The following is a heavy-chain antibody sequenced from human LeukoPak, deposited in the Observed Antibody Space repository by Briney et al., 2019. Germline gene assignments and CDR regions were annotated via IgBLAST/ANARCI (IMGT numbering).Heavy chain of an antibody. D-gene: IGHD6-13*01. V-gene: IGHV3-30*18. Sequence: PGGSLRLSCAASGFTFSSYGMHRVRQAPGKGLEWVAVISYDGSNKYYADSAKGRFTISRDNSKNTLYLQMNSLRAEDTAVYYCAKGQYSSSWLNYYYYYGMDVWGQGTTVTVSS. CDR1: GFTFSSYG. CDR3: AKGQYSSSWLNYYYYYGMDV. J-gene: IGHJ6*02. CDR2: ISYDGSNK.